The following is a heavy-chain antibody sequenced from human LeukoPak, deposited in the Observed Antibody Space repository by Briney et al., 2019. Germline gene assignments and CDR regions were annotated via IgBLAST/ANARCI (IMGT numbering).Heavy chain of an antibody. V-gene: IGHV4-59*11. J-gene: IGHJ4*02. D-gene: IGHD2-2*01. CDR1: GGSLSSHY. Sequence: PSETLSLTCSVGGGSLSSHYWSWIRQPPGKGLELVGHIYYTGTTFYNPSLNSRVTTSLDTSRNQFSLRLTSVTAADTAVYYCARFSSGCSTASCYLTNWGQGTLVTVSS. CDR3: ARFSSGCSTASCYLTN. CDR2: IYYTGTT.